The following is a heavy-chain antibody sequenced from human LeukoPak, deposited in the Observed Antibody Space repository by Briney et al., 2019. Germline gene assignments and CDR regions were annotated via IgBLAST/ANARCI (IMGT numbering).Heavy chain of an antibody. D-gene: IGHD4/OR15-4a*01. CDR1: GGSISSDSYY. V-gene: IGHV4-61*02. CDR2: FYTSGST. CDR3: VRDRTMVGGVDY. J-gene: IGHJ4*02. Sequence: PSETLSLTCTLSGGSISSDSYYWSWIRQPAGKGLEWIGRFYTSGSTNYNPSLKSRVTISLDTSKNQFSLKLSSVTAADTAVYYCVRDRTMVGGVDYWGQGILVTVSS.